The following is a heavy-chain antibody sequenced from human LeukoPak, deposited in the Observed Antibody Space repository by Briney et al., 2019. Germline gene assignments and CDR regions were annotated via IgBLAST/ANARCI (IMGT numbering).Heavy chain of an antibody. CDR1: GFTVSSNY. CDR2: IYSDGST. Sequence: GGSLRLSCAASGFTVSSNYMTWVRQAPGKGLEWVSVIYSDGSTYYADSVKGRFTISRDNSKNTLYLQMNSLRAEDTAVYYCARDEYCGGDCYSDYWGQGTLVTVSS. CDR3: ARDEYCGGDCYSDY. J-gene: IGHJ4*02. D-gene: IGHD2-21*01. V-gene: IGHV3-66*02.